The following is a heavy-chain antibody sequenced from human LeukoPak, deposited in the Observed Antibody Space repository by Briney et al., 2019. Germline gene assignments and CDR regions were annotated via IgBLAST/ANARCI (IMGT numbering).Heavy chain of an antibody. V-gene: IGHV3-48*03. CDR3: ARDRYCSSTSCYLYYYYYMDV. J-gene: IGHJ6*03. Sequence: HPGGSLRLSCAASGFAFSSYEMNWVRQAPGKGLEWVSYISSSGSTIYYADSVKGRFTISRDNAKNSLYLQMNSLRAEDTAVYYCARDRYCSSTSCYLYYYYYMDVWGKGTTVTISS. CDR2: ISSSGSTI. D-gene: IGHD2-2*01. CDR1: GFAFSSYE.